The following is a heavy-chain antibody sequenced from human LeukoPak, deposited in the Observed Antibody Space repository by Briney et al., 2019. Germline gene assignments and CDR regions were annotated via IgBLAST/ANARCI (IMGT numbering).Heavy chain of an antibody. CDR2: IYYSGST. V-gene: IGHV4-59*01. CDR1: GASISFYC. J-gene: IGHJ4*02. CDR3: ARWSSSWYSFDY. Sequence: KASETLSLTCTVSGASISFYCWSWIRQPPGKGLEWIGHIYYSGSTNYNPSLKSRATLSVDTSKNQLSLRPSSLTAADTAVYYCARWSSSWYSFDYWGQGALVTVSS. D-gene: IGHD6-13*01.